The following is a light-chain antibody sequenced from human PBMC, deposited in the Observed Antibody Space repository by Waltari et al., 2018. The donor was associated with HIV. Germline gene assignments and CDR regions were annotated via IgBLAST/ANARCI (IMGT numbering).Light chain of an antibody. J-gene: IGLJ3*02. CDR3: QSFDNSRGECGV. CDR2: ENV. Sequence: QSLLTQPPSVSGDPGQTVTISCTGSSSNFGGDYDVHWYQQFPGTAPRLIIYENVKRPSGVSDRFSGSRSGSSASLVISGLRPDDEATYYCQSFDNSRGECGVFGGGTKLTVL. CDR1: SSNFGGDYD. V-gene: IGLV1-40*01.